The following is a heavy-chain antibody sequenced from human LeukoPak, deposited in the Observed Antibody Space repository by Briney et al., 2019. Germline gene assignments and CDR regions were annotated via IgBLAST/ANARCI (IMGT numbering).Heavy chain of an antibody. Sequence: SQTLSLTCAISGDSVSSNSAAWNWIRQSPSRGLEWLGRTYYRSRWYNDYAVSVKSRITINPDTSKNRFSLQLNSVTPEDTAVYYCAREGGIAAAGTLSFFDYWGQGTLVTVSS. CDR1: GDSVSSNSAA. V-gene: IGHV6-1*01. J-gene: IGHJ4*02. CDR2: TYYRSRWYN. CDR3: AREGGIAAAGTLSFFDY. D-gene: IGHD6-13*01.